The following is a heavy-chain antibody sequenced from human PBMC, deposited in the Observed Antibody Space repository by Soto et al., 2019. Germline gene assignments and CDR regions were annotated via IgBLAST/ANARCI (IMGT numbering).Heavy chain of an antibody. D-gene: IGHD1-20*01. CDR3: ARYIVTELTLGHY. CDR1: GFTFSTYW. CDR2: ISPDGSNR. Sequence: GGSLRLSCAASGFTFSTYWMNWVRQTPGKGLMWVSRISPDGSNRGYADSVEGRFTVSRDNAKNTLYLQMHSLRAEDTAMYYCARYIVTELTLGHYWGQGTLVTVSS. V-gene: IGHV3-74*01. J-gene: IGHJ4*02.